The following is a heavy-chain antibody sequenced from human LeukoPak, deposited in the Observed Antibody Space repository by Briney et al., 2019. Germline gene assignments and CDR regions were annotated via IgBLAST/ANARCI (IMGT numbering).Heavy chain of an antibody. V-gene: IGHV1-2*02. Sequence: ASVKVSCKASGYTFTGYYMHWVRQAPGQGLKWMGWINPNSGGTNYAQKFQGRVTMTRDTSISTAYMELSRLRSDDTAVYYCAPSFRSTSCFDYWGQGTLVTVSS. CDR2: INPNSGGT. J-gene: IGHJ4*02. D-gene: IGHD2-2*01. CDR1: GYTFTGYY. CDR3: APSFRSTSCFDY.